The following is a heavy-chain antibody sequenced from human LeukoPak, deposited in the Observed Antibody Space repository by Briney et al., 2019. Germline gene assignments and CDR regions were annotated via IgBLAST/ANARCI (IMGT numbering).Heavy chain of an antibody. V-gene: IGHV3-7*01. CDR3: ARDPMMIYRIVGTTGYFDY. CDR2: IKQDGSEK. CDR1: GFTFSSFW. J-gene: IGHJ4*02. D-gene: IGHD1-26*01. Sequence: GGSLRLSCAAYGFTFSSFWMSWVRQAPGKGLEWVANIKQDGSEKYYVDSVKGRFTVSRDNAKNSLYLQMNSLRAEDTAVYYCARDPMMIYRIVGTTGYFDYWGQGTLVTVSS.